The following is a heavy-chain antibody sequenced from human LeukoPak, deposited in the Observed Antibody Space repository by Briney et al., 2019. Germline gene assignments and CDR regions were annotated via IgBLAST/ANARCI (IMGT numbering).Heavy chain of an antibody. V-gene: IGHV5-51*01. D-gene: IGHD3-10*01. CDR2: IYPGDSDT. Sequence: GESLKISCKGSGYSFTSYWIGWVRQMPGKGLEWMGIIYPGDSDTRYSPSFQGQVTISADKSISTAYLQWSSLKASDTAMYYCARPAMVRGVDDAFDIWGQGTMVTVSS. CDR3: ARPAMVRGVDDAFDI. CDR1: GYSFTSYW. J-gene: IGHJ3*02.